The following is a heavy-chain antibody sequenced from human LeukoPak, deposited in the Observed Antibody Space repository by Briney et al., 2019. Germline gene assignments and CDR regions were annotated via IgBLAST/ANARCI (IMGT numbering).Heavy chain of an antibody. CDR2: IWYDGSHK. CDR1: GFTLSTFG. D-gene: IGHD3-22*01. Sequence: PGRSLRLSCTASGFTLSTFGMHWVRQAPGKGLEWVALIWYDGSHKFYEDSVQGRFTISKDNSRNTLYLQMDSLRAEDTAMYYCARDRDFTTGYYYYGFDVWGKGTAVTVSS. V-gene: IGHV3-33*01. J-gene: IGHJ6*04. CDR3: ARDRDFTTGYYYYGFDV.